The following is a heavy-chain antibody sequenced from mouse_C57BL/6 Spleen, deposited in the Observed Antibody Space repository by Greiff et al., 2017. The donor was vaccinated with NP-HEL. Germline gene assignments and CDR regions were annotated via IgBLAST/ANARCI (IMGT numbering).Heavy chain of an antibody. CDR3: ARGGYYGSSSYAMDY. CDR2: IYPRSGNT. D-gene: IGHD1-1*01. V-gene: IGHV1-81*01. CDR1: GYTFTSYG. J-gene: IGHJ4*01. Sequence: VQLQQSGAELARPGASVKLSCKASGYTFTSYGISWVKQRTGQGLEWIGEIYPRSGNTYYNEKFKGKATMTADKSSSTAYMELRSLTSEDSAVYFCARGGYYGSSSYAMDYWGQGTSLTVSS.